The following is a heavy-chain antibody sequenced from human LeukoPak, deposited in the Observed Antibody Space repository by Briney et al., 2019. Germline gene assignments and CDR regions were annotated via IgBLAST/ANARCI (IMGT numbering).Heavy chain of an antibody. CDR2: INIGGTNT. J-gene: IGHJ5*02. CDR1: GFTFNDYY. V-gene: IGHV3-11*01. Sequence: PGGSLRLSCAASGFTFNDYYMSWIRQAPGKGLEWLPYINIGGTNTHYADSVKGRFTISRDSAKKSLYLEMNNLRAEDTAVYYCATDGAGFDTWGQGVLVTVSS. CDR3: ATDGAGFDT.